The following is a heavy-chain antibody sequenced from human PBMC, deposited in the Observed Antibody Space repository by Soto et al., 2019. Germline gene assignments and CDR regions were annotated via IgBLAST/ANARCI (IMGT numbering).Heavy chain of an antibody. V-gene: IGHV4-30-4*01. D-gene: IGHD3-10*01. CDR1: GASINSGDYY. CDR2: IYYSGST. Sequence: PSETLSLTCTVSGASINSGDYYWSWIRQPPGKGLAWIGHIYYSGSTYYNPSLKSRAGGSVDSSKSQGSRKLTSVTAAEPAVSFRGRTLMNYYRLDYWGQGAMVTVSS. J-gene: IGHJ4*02. CDR3: GRTLMNYYRLDY.